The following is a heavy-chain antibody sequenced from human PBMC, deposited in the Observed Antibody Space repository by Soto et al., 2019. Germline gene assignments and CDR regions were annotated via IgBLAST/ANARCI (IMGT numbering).Heavy chain of an antibody. CDR3: VKQSVSGSYYKVGSGGHFYS. CDR1: GFTFSSRS. V-gene: IGHV3-30*18. D-gene: IGHD3-10*01. Sequence: PGGSLRLSCATSGFTFSSRSMSWVRQAPGKGLEWVVVISFDGRNTDYLDSVKGRFTISRDNSKNTLYLEMTSLRAEDTAVYYYVKQSVSGSYYKVGSGGHFYSWGQGTLVTVSS. CDR2: ISFDGRNT. J-gene: IGHJ4*02.